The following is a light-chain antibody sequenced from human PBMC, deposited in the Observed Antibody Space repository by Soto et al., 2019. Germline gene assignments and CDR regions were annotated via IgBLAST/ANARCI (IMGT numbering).Light chain of an antibody. J-gene: IGKJ4*01. Sequence: DIQMTQSPSSLSASVGDRVTITCRASQSISSYLNWYQQKPGKAPKLLIYAASSLQSGVPSRFSGSGSGTDFTLTISSLRPEDFATYYCLQSYSTFTFGGGTKVEIK. CDR3: LQSYSTFT. CDR2: AAS. V-gene: IGKV1-39*01. CDR1: QSISSY.